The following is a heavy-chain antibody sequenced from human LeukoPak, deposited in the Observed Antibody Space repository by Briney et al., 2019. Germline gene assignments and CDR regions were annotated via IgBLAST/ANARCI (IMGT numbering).Heavy chain of an antibody. D-gene: IGHD3-22*01. CDR2: IIPIFGTA. CDR1: GGTFSSYA. CDR3: ACAYYYDSSGEFDY. Sequence: SVKVSCKASGGTFSSYAISWVRQAPGQGLEWMGGIIPIFGTANYAQKFQGGVTITTDESTSTAYMELSSLRSEDTAVYYCACAYYYDSSGEFDYWGQGTLVTVSS. V-gene: IGHV1-69*05. J-gene: IGHJ4*02.